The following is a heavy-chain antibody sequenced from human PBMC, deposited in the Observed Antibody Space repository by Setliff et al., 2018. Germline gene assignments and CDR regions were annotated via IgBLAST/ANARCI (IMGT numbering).Heavy chain of an antibody. J-gene: IGHJ4*02. CDR2: IIPIFCTA. CDR1: GGTFSSYA. D-gene: IGHD6-19*01. V-gene: IGHV1-69*05. Sequence: SVKVSCKASGGTFSSYAISWVRQAPGQGLEWMGGIIPIFCTANYAQKFQGRVTITTDESTSTAYMELSSLRSEDTAVYYCARDKESAGTRYFDHWGQGTLVTVSS. CDR3: ARDKESAGTRYFDH.